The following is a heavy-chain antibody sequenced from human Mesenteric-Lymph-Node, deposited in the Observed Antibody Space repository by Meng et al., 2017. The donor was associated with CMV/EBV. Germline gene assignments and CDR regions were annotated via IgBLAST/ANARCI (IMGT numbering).Heavy chain of an antibody. CDR2: IYGTGIT. Sequence: QVQLQESVPGLVKPSETLSLTCMVSGVSVTSGAYHWSWIRQSPGKGLEWIGYIYGTGITIYNPSLKSRVTILLETSKNQFSLKLNSVTTADTAVYYCAKSRSSTPGIIDDWGQGTLVTVSS. V-gene: IGHV4-61*08. CDR1: GVSVTSGAYH. D-gene: IGHD4-23*01. J-gene: IGHJ4*02. CDR3: AKSRSSTPGIIDD.